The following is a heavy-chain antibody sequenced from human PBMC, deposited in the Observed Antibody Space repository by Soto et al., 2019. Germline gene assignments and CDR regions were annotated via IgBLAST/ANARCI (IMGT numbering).Heavy chain of an antibody. CDR3: ARPGYDGGLDF. CDR1: GYSFRSYA. CDR2: MNAGSGDT. V-gene: IGHV1-3*01. D-gene: IGHD5-12*01. J-gene: IGHJ4*02. Sequence: QVQLVQSGAEVKETGASVKISCKASGYSFRSYAIYWVRQAPGQGLEWVGWMNAGSGDTEHAQKLHGRITISRDTSATTVYMELNSLIYEDTAVYYCARPGYDGGLDFWGQGTLVTVSS.